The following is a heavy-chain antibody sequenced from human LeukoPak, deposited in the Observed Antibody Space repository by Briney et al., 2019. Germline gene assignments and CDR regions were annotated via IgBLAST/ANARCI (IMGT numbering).Heavy chain of an antibody. CDR3: AEGDY. CDR2: ISWNSGSI. Sequence: GRSLRLSCAASGFTFDDYAMHWVRQAPGKGLEWVSGISWNSGSIGYADSVKGRFTISRDNAKNSLYLQMNSLRAEDTAVYYCAEGDYWGQGTLVTVSS. J-gene: IGHJ4*02. CDR1: GFTFDDYA. V-gene: IGHV3-9*01.